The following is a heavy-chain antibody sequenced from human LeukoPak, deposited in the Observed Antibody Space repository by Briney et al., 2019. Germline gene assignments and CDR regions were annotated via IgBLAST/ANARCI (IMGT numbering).Heavy chain of an antibody. CDR2: IRGSGGSS. CDR1: GFTFSTYP. Sequence: GGSLRLSCAASGFTFSTYPMNWVRQAPGKGLEWVSGIRGSGGSSDYADSVNGRFTISRDNSKNTLYLQMNNLRAEDTAVYYCAKDHVLSSVGLYYFDCWGQGTLVTVSS. V-gene: IGHV3-23*01. D-gene: IGHD6-19*01. J-gene: IGHJ4*02. CDR3: AKDHVLSSVGLYYFDC.